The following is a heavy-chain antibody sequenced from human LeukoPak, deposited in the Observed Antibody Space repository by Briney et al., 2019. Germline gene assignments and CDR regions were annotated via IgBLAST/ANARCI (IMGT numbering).Heavy chain of an antibody. Sequence: SVKVSCKASGGTFSSYAISWVRQAPGQGLEWMGGIIPIFGTANYAQKFQGRVTITADESTSTAYMELSSLRPEDTAVYYCARVHVDIVAYWYFDLWGRGTLVTVSS. J-gene: IGHJ2*01. CDR1: GGTFSSYA. CDR2: IIPIFGTA. CDR3: ARVHVDIVAYWYFDL. D-gene: IGHD5-12*01. V-gene: IGHV1-69*13.